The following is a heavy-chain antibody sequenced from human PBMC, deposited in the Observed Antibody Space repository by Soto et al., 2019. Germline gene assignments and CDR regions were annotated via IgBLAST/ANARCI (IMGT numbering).Heavy chain of an antibody. CDR2: INAGNGNT. V-gene: IGHV1-3*01. D-gene: IGHD6-13*01. CDR1: GYTFTSYA. CDR3: ARVGISAAAPEAGNWFDP. Sequence: QVQLVQSGAEVKKPGASVKVSCKASGYTFTSYAMHWVRQAPGQRLEWMGWINAGNGNTKYSQKCKGRVTITRDTSGSTAYMELSSLRSEDTAVYYCARVGISAAAPEAGNWFDPWGQGTLVTVSS. J-gene: IGHJ5*02.